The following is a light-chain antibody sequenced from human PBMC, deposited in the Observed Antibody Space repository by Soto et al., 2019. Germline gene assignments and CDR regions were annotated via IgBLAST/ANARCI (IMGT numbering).Light chain of an antibody. V-gene: IGKV3-15*01. J-gene: IGKJ1*01. CDR3: QQYNSWPWT. CDR2: GAS. CDR1: QSVGIN. Sequence: EIVMTQSPATLSVSPGERATLSCRASQSVGINLAWYQEKPGQAPRLLIHGASTRATGIPARFSGSGSGTEFTLTISSLQSEDFEVYHCQQYNSWPWTFGQGTKVEIK.